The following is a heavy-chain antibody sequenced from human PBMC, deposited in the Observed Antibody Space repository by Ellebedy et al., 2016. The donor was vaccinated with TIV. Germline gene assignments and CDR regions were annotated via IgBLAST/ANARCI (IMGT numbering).Heavy chain of an antibody. CDR1: GASISGYF. D-gene: IGHD5-18*01. CDR3: ARQRNSQLWFAPFDH. CDR2: FFPGGNI. V-gene: IGHV4-59*08. J-gene: IGHJ4*02. Sequence: MPSETLSLTCTVSGASISGYFWSWIRQPPGKGLGWIGYFFPGGNINYHTSLTSRVTISADMSKNQFSLKLTSVTAADTAVYRCARQRNSQLWFAPFDHWGQGILITVSS.